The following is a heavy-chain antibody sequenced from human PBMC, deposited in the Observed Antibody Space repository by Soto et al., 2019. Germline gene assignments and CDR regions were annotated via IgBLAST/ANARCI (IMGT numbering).Heavy chain of an antibody. CDR3: ARGSTDSYPGSRIFDF. Sequence: SLRLSCAASGFTFSSYWMSWVRQAPGKGLEWVANIKQDGSEKYYVDSVKGRFTISRDNAKNSLYLQMNSLRVEDSALYYCARGSTDSYPGSRIFDFWGRGTLVTVSS. CDR2: IKQDGSEK. J-gene: IGHJ4*02. D-gene: IGHD3-10*01. V-gene: IGHV3-7*03. CDR1: GFTFSSYW.